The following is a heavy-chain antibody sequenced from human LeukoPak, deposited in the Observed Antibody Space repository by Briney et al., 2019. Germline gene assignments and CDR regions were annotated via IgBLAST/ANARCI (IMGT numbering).Heavy chain of an antibody. CDR3: ARGVMVAARFDY. Sequence: GGSLRPSCAASGFTFSSYAMHWVRQAPGKGLEWVAVISYDGSNKYYADSVKGRFTISRDNSKNTLYLQMNSLRAEDTAVYYCARGVMVAARFDYWGQGNPGHRLL. CDR2: ISYDGSNK. CDR1: GFTFSSYA. D-gene: IGHD2-15*01. J-gene: IGHJ4*02. V-gene: IGHV3-30*04.